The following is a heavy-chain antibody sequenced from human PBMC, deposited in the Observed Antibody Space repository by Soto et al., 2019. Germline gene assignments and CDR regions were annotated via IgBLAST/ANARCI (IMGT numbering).Heavy chain of an antibody. CDR1: GGTFSSYA. J-gene: IGHJ5*02. CDR2: IIPIFGTA. CDR3: APYCSGGSCYSNCFDP. Sequence: SVKVSCKASGGTFSSYAISWVRQAPGQGLEWMGGIIPIFGTANYAQKFQGRVTITADKSTSTAYMELSSLRSEDTAVYYCAPYCSGGSCYSNCFDPWGQGTLVTVSS. D-gene: IGHD2-15*01. V-gene: IGHV1-69*06.